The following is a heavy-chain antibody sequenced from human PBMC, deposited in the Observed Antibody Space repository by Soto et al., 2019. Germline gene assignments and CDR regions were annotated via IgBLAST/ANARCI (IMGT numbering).Heavy chain of an antibody. Sequence: PSETLSLTCTVSDDSISTYYWHWIRQPAGKGLEWIGRIYASGSSNYNPSLKSRVTMSVDTSKNQFSLELNSVTAADTAVYYCARSETNGYSIFKYWGQGTLVTVSS. CDR3: ARSETNGYSIFKY. D-gene: IGHD2-8*01. CDR2: IYASGSS. J-gene: IGHJ4*02. V-gene: IGHV4-4*07. CDR1: DDSISTYY.